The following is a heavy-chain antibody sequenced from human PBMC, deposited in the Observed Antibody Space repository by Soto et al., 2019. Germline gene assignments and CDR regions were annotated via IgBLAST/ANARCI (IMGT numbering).Heavy chain of an antibody. D-gene: IGHD5-18*01. CDR3: ARSATYSYGWDY. Sequence: GESLTISCTCSGYIFTAYWIAWVRQMPGKGLEWMGIIHGDDSNSSYGPSFQGQVTISTDKSISTAYLQWSSLKASDTAIYYCARSATYSYGWDYWGQGTLVTVSS. V-gene: IGHV5-51*01. J-gene: IGHJ4*02. CDR2: IHGDDSNS. CDR1: GYIFTAYW.